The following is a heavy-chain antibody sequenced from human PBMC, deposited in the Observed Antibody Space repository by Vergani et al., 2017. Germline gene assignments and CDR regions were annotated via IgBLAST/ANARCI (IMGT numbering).Heavy chain of an antibody. V-gene: IGHV4-38-2*01. D-gene: IGHD3-10*01. CDR2: IHHSGDT. J-gene: IGHJ6*02. CDR1: DSSIMTNPY. CDR3: ARHRGSGCFFPSSYFYGMDV. Sequence: QVQLQESGPGLVKPSETLTLTCDVSDSSIMTNPYWGWFRPSPGKGLKWIVCIHHSGDTHYNSSLKSRVSISLVSSSKFSLSLTSVTAADTAIYYCARHRGSGCFFPSSYFYGMDVWGHGTTVTVSS.